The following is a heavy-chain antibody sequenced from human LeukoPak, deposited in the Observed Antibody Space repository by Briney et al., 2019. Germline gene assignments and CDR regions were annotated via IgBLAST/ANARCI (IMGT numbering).Heavy chain of an antibody. Sequence: GASVKVSCKASGYTFTGYYMHWVRQAPGQGLEWMGWINPNSGGTNYAQKFQGRVTMTRDTSISTAYMELSRLRSDDTAVYYCAREGGGYCSRTSCPQVGYWGQGTLVTVSS. CDR1: GYTFTGYY. J-gene: IGHJ4*02. V-gene: IGHV1-2*02. CDR3: AREGGGYCSRTSCPQVGY. CDR2: INPNSGGT. D-gene: IGHD2-2*01.